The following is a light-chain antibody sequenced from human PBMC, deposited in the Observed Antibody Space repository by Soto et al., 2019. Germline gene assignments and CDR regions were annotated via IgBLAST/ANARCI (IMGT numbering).Light chain of an antibody. Sequence: QAVLTQPPSVSGAPGQRVTISCTGNSSNIGAGYDVHWYQQLPGKAPKLLIFGNRNRPSGVPERFSGSKSGSSASLAITGLQAEDEADYYCHSHDNALTGEVFGGGTKLTVL. CDR1: SSNIGAGYD. J-gene: IGLJ3*02. CDR3: HSHDNALTGEV. CDR2: GNR. V-gene: IGLV1-40*01.